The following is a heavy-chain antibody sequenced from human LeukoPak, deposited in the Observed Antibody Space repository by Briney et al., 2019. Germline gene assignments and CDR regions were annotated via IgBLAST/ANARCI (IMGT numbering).Heavy chain of an antibody. V-gene: IGHV4-34*01. CDR2: INHSGST. CDR3: ARGPPGRYYYGSGSYYNSFYY. D-gene: IGHD3-10*01. CDR1: GGSFSGYY. J-gene: IGHJ4*02. Sequence: PSETLSLTCAVYGGSFSGYYWGWIRQPPGKGLEWIGEINHSGSTNYNPSLKSRVTISVDTSKNQFSLKLSPVTAADTAVYYCARGPPGRYYYGSGSYYNSFYYWGQGTLVTVSS.